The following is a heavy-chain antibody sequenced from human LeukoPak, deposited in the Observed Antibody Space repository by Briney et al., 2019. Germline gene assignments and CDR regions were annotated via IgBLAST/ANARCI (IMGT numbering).Heavy chain of an antibody. J-gene: IGHJ3*02. CDR3: ARGSYPFYDILTRYCCAFDI. V-gene: IGHV3-11*06. D-gene: IGHD3-9*01. CDR1: GFTFSDYY. Sequence: PGGSLRLSCAASGFTFSDYYMSWIRQAPGKGLEWVSYISSSSSYTNYADSVKGRFTISRDNAKNSLYLQMNSLRAEDTAVYYCARGSYPFYDILTRYCCAFDIWGQGTMVTVSS. CDR2: ISSSSSYT.